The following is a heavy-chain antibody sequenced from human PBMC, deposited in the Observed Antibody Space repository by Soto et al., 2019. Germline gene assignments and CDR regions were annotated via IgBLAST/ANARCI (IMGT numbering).Heavy chain of an antibody. CDR2: ISWDGGST. V-gene: IGHV3-43*01. Sequence: EVQLVESGGVVVQPGGSLRLSCAASGFTFDDYTMHWVRQAPGKGLEWVSLISWDGGSTYYADSVKGRFTISRDNSKNYLYLQMNSLRTEDTALYYCAKDRSGYYGSGSYHYYGMDVWGQGTTVTVSS. CDR1: GFTFDDYT. D-gene: IGHD3-10*01. J-gene: IGHJ6*02. CDR3: AKDRSGYYGSGSYHYYGMDV.